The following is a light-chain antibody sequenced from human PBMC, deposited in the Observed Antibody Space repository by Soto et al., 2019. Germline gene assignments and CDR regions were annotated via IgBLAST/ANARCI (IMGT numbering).Light chain of an antibody. CDR2: DAS. V-gene: IGKV3-11*01. Sequence: EIVLTQSPATLSWSPGEGATGSCRASQRVSSHLAWYQQKRGQAPRLLIYDASSRASGIPARFSGRGSGTDFTLTISYREPVDFAIYYCQQGGNWPLTVGQGTRLESK. CDR3: QQGGNWPLT. CDR1: QRVSSH. J-gene: IGKJ5*01.